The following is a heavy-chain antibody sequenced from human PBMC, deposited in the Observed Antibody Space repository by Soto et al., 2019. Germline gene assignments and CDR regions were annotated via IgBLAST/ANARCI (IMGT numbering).Heavy chain of an antibody. CDR1: GGSISSGGYY. J-gene: IGHJ6*02. D-gene: IGHD3-10*01. CDR2: IYYSGST. V-gene: IGHV4-31*03. Sequence: QVQLQESGPGLVKPSQTLSLTCTVSGGSISSGGYYWSWIRQHPGKGLEWIGSIYYSGSTYYNPSLKSRVTISVDTSKNQFSLKLSSVTAADTAVYYCARVRGVIGVYYYYYYGMDVWGQGTTVTVSS. CDR3: ARVRGVIGVYYYYYYGMDV.